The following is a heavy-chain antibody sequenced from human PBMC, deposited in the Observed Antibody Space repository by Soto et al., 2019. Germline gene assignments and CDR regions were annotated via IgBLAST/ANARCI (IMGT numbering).Heavy chain of an antibody. V-gene: IGHV3-9*01. CDR1: GFTFDVYA. CDR2: ISWNSGSI. Sequence: EVQLVESGGGLVQPGRSLRLSCAASGFTFDVYAMHWVRQAPGKGLEWVSGISWNSGSIGYADSVKGRFTISRDNAKNSLYLQMNSLRAEDTALYYCAKDASSSSRTIDYWGQGTLVTVSS. J-gene: IGHJ4*02. D-gene: IGHD6-13*01. CDR3: AKDASSSSRTIDY.